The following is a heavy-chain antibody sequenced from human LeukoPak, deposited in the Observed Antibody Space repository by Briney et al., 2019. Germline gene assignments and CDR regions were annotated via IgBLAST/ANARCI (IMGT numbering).Heavy chain of an antibody. Sequence: GGSLRLSCAASGCTFSSYAMSWVRQAPGKGLEWVSAISGSGGSTYYADSVKGRFTISRDNSKNTLYLQMNSLRAEDTAVYYCAIITRGYSYGFDYWGQGTLVTVSS. J-gene: IGHJ4*02. D-gene: IGHD5-18*01. CDR2: ISGSGGST. V-gene: IGHV3-23*01. CDR1: GCTFSSYA. CDR3: AIITRGYSYGFDY.